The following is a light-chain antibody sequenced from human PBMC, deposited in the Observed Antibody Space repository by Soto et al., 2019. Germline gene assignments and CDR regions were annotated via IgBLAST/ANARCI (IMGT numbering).Light chain of an antibody. Sequence: EILLTQSPGTLSLSPGDRATLSCRASQSLSNSFLAWYQQKPGQTPRLLISGASIRATDIPDRFSGSGSGTDFTLTISRLEPEDFAVYFCQQYGRLPLSFCGGTNVDIK. V-gene: IGKV3-20*01. CDR1: QSLSNSF. CDR2: GAS. J-gene: IGKJ4*01. CDR3: QQYGRLPLS.